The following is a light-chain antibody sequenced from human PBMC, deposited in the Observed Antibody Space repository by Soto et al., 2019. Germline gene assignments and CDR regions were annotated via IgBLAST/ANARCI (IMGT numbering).Light chain of an antibody. J-gene: IGLJ2*01. Sequence: QSALTQPASVSGSPGQSITISCTGTSSDVGGYNYVSWYQQHPGKATKLIIYEVSNRPSGVSNRFSGSKSGNTASLTISGLQAEDEADYYCSSYTSGSTLVVFGGGTKLTVL. V-gene: IGLV2-14*01. CDR2: EVS. CDR3: SSYTSGSTLVV. CDR1: SSDVGGYNY.